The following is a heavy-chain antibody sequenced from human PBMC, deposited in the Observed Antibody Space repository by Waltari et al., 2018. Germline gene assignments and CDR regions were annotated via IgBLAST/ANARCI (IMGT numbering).Heavy chain of an antibody. CDR3: ARRLVVAGTLDVFDL. D-gene: IGHD2-15*01. Sequence: EVQLVESGGDLIQPGGSLRLSCAASGFTVNSNSINWVRQSPGKGLEWVSVVYVTGNTDYADSGKGRFTTSRDNSKNTVYLQMDSLRVEDTAMYYCARRLVVAGTLDVFDLWGQGTRVIVSS. J-gene: IGHJ3*01. CDR1: GFTVNSNS. V-gene: IGHV3-53*03. CDR2: VYVTGNT.